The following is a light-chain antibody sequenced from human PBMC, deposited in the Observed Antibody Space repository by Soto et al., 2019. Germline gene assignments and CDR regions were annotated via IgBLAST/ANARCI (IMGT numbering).Light chain of an antibody. CDR2: AAS. V-gene: IGKV1-39*01. CDR3: QHYLNYPIT. CDR1: QSISSY. J-gene: IGKJ5*01. Sequence: DIQMTQSPSSLSASVGDRVTITCRASQSISSYLNWYQQKPGKVPKLLIYAASSLQSGVPSRFSGSGSGTDFTLTIGSLQPEDFATYYCQHYLNYPITFGQGTRLEIK.